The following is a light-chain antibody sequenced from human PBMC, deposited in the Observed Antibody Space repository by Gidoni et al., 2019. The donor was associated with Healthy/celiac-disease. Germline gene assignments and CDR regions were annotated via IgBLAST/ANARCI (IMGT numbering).Light chain of an antibody. V-gene: IGKV3-11*01. Sequence: EIVLTQSPATLSLSPGERATLSCRASQSVSRYLAWYQQKPGQAPRLLIYDASNRATGIPVRFGGSGSGTDFTLTISDLEPEDFAVYYCQQRGAWPFTFGQXAKLEIK. CDR2: DAS. CDR3: QQRGAWPFT. CDR1: QSVSRY. J-gene: IGKJ2*01.